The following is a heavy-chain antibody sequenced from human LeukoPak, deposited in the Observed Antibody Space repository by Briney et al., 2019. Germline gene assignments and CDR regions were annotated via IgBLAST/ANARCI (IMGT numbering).Heavy chain of an antibody. V-gene: IGHV3-21*06. CDR1: GFTVSSNY. D-gene: IGHD2-21*02. J-gene: IGHJ5*02. Sequence: GGSLRLSCAASGFTVSSNYMNWVRQAPGKGLEWVSSISSSPTYMYYADSVKGRFTISRDNAKNSLYLQMSSLRDEDTAVYYCARGGTYCGDGCYGTNLWGQGTLVTVSS. CDR3: ARGGTYCGDGCYGTNL. CDR2: ISSSPTYM.